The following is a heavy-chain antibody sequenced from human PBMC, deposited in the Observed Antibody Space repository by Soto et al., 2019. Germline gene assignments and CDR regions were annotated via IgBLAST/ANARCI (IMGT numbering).Heavy chain of an antibody. CDR1: GFTFRSFT. V-gene: IGHV3-21*01. D-gene: IGHD6-13*01. J-gene: IGHJ5*02. CDR3: TTDASRASSARAWFDP. CDR2: ISSNSAYI. Sequence: GGSLRLSCAASGFTFRSFTMHWVRQAPGKGLEWVSTISSNSAYIYYTDALRGRFTISRDNAKNSLHLQMNSLRAEDTAVYYCTTDASRASSARAWFDPWGPGTLVTVYS.